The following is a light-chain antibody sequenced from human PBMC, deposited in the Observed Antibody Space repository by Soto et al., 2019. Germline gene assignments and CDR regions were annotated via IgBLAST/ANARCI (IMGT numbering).Light chain of an antibody. V-gene: IGLV1-51*02. CDR3: ETWDTSLSAGRV. CDR1: SSNVGNNY. Sequence: QSVLTQPPSVSAAPGQTVTISCSGSSSNVGNNYVSWYQQLPGTAPKLLIYETNRRPAGISDRFSGSKSGTSATLGITGLQTADEADYYCETWDTSLSAGRVFGPGTQLTVL. CDR2: ETN. J-gene: IGLJ3*02.